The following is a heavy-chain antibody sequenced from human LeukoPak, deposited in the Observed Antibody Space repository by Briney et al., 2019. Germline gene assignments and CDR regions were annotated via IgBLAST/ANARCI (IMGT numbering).Heavy chain of an antibody. D-gene: IGHD5-18*01. CDR1: GYTFTSYD. Sequence: GASVKVSCKASGYTFTSYDINWVRQATGQGLEWMGWMNPNSGNTGYAQKFQGRVTMTRNTSISTAYMELSSLRSEDMAVYYCARGSGYSYGYDAFDIWGQGTMVTVSS. CDR3: ARGSGYSYGYDAFDI. J-gene: IGHJ3*02. CDR2: MNPNSGNT. V-gene: IGHV1-8*01.